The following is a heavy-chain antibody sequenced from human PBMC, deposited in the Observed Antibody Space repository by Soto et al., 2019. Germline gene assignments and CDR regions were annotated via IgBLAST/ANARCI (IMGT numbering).Heavy chain of an antibody. CDR1: GGSISSSSYY. V-gene: IGHV4-39*01. Sequence: QLQLQESGPGLVKPSETLSLTCTVSGGSISSSSYYWGWIRQPPGKGLEWIGSIYYSGSTSYNPSLKSRVTISVDTSKNQFSLKLSSVTAADTAVYYCASRVGIAAAGTSWFDPWGQGTLVTVSS. CDR2: IYYSGST. CDR3: ASRVGIAAAGTSWFDP. D-gene: IGHD6-13*01. J-gene: IGHJ5*02.